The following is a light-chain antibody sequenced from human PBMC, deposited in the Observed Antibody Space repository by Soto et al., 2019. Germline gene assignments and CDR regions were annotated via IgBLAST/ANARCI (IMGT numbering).Light chain of an antibody. V-gene: IGLV2-23*02. J-gene: IGLJ1*01. CDR3: CSYARSSAYV. Sequence: QSALTQPASVSGSPGQSITISCTGTSSDVGSYNLVSWYQHHPGKAPKLMIYEVSKRPSGVSNRFSGSKSGNTASLTISGPQAEDEGDYYCCSYARSSAYVFGTGTKVTVL. CDR2: EVS. CDR1: SSDVGSYNL.